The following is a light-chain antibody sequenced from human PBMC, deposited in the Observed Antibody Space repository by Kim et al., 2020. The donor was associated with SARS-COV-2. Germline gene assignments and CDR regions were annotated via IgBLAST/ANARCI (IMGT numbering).Light chain of an antibody. J-gene: IGLJ3*02. V-gene: IGLV1-44*01. CDR2: SND. Sequence: QRVTISCSGSSSNIGINTVNWYQHLPGTTPKLLVYSNDQRPSGVPDRFSGSKSGTSASLAISGLQSEDEADYYCAAWDDSLNGPMFGGGTKLTVL. CDR1: SSNIGINT. CDR3: AAWDDSLNGPM.